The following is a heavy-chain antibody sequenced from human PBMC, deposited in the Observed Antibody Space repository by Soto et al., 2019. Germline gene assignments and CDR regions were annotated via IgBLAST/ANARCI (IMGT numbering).Heavy chain of an antibody. V-gene: IGHV4-34*01. CDR1: GGSFSGYY. D-gene: IGHD2-15*01. CDR3: ARVQVAATRYFDY. Sequence: SETLSLTCAVYGGSFSGYYWSWIRQPPGKGLEWIGEINHSGSTNYNPSLKSRVTISVDTSKNQFSLKLSSVTAADTAVYYCARVQVAATRYFDYWDQGTLVTVSS. J-gene: IGHJ4*02. CDR2: INHSGST.